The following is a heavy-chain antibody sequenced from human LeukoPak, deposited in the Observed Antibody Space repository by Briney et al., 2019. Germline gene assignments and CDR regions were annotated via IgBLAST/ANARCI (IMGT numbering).Heavy chain of an antibody. J-gene: IGHJ4*02. CDR1: GYTFTNYD. V-gene: IGHV1-8*03. CDR3: ARGLRRAYYDFWSGYYTLDY. D-gene: IGHD3-3*01. Sequence: ASVKVSCKASGYTFTNYDINWVRQASGQGLEWMTWMNPNSGNTGYAQKFQGRVTITRNTSISTAYMELSSLRSEDTAVYYRARGLRRAYYDFWSGYYTLDYWGQGTLVTVSS. CDR2: MNPNSGNT.